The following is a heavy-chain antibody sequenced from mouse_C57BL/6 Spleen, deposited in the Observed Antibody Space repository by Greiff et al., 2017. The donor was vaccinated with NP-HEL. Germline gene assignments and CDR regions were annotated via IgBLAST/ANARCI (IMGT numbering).Heavy chain of an antibody. V-gene: IGHV10-1*01. CDR3: VRQYGNFLDY. D-gene: IGHD2-10*02. CDR2: IRSKSNNYAT. J-gene: IGHJ2*01. CDR1: GFSFNTYA. Sequence: EVKVVESGGGLVQPKGSLKLSCAASGFSFNTYAMNWVRQAPGKGLEWVARIRSKSNNYATYYADSVKDRFTISRDDSESMLYLQMNNLKTEDTAMYYCVRQYGNFLDYWGQGTTLTVSS.